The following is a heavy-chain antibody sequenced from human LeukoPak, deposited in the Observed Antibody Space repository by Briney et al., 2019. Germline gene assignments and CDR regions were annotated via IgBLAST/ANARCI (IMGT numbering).Heavy chain of an antibody. V-gene: IGHV1-46*01. CDR1: GYTFTSYY. J-gene: IGHJ4*02. CDR2: INPSGCST. D-gene: IGHD3-3*01. CDR3: ARGTTLEYYDFWSGYYSRGVMGYFDY. Sequence: ASVKVSCTASGYTFTSYYMHWVRQAPGQGLEWMGIINPSGCSTSYAQKFQGRVTMTRDTSTSTVYMELSSLRSEDTAVYYCARGTTLEYYDFWSGYYSRGVMGYFDYWGQGTLVTVSS.